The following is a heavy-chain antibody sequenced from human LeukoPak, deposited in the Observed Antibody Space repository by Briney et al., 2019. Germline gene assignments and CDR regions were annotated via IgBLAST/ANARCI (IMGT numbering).Heavy chain of an antibody. CDR2: IKQDGSEK. CDR1: GFTFSSYW. V-gene: IGHV3-7*01. J-gene: IGHJ4*02. D-gene: IGHD6-13*01. CDR3: ARDQYRAALAAVALGY. Sequence: PGGSLRLSCAASGFTFSSYWMSWVRQAPGKGLEWVANIKQDGSEKYYVDSVKGRFTISRDNAKNSLYLQMNSLRAEDTAVYYCARDQYRAALAAVALGYWGQGTLVTVSS.